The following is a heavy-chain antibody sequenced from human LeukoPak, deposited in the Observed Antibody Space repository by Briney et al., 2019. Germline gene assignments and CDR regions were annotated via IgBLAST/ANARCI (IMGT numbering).Heavy chain of an antibody. Sequence: PSETLSLTCAVYGGSFSGYYCSWIRQPPGEGLGWIGEINHNGSTNSNPSLTRRVTISVATSKNQFSLKLSSVTAADTAVYYCARTSIYYDSSGYRSWGQGPLVTVSS. CDR2: INHNGST. V-gene: IGHV4-34*01. CDR1: GGSFSGYY. J-gene: IGHJ5*02. CDR3: ARTSIYYDSSGYRS. D-gene: IGHD3-22*01.